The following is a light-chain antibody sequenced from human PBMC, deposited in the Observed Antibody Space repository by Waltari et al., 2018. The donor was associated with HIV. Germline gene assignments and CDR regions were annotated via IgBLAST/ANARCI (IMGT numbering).Light chain of an antibody. V-gene: IGLV2-23*02. J-gene: IGLJ1*01. Sequence: QSALPQPASVSGSPGQSITISCTGTSSAVGGYNFVSWYQQHPGKAPKLMIYDVSKRPSGVSNRFSGSKSGNTASLTISGLQAEDEADYYCCSYAGSSTFVFGTGTKVTVL. CDR3: CSYAGSSTFV. CDR1: SSAVGGYNF. CDR2: DVS.